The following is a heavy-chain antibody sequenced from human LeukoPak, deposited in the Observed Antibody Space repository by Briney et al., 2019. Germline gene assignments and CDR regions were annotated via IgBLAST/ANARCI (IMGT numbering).Heavy chain of an antibody. CDR1: GASFSGYF. CDR3: ARGPDYYGDYISWFPDAFHI. Sequence: PSETLSLTCAVSGASFSGYFWNWIRQSPEKGLEWIGEIKYDGTTNYNPSLTSRVTMSIGKATNQFHLKVTSLTAADTAVYYCARGPDYYGDYISWFPDAFHIWGQGTLVSVSP. D-gene: IGHD4-17*01. J-gene: IGHJ3*02. CDR2: IKYDGTT. V-gene: IGHV4-34*01.